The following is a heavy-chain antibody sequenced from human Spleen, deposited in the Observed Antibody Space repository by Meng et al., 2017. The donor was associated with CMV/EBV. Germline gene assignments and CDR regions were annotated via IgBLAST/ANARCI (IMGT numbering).Heavy chain of an antibody. J-gene: IGHJ4*02. Sequence: SETLSLTCTVSGGSISSYYWSWIRQPPGKGLEWIGYIYYSGSTNYNPSLKSRVTISVDTPKNQFSLKLSSVTAADTAVYYCAREDGSGSYDYWGQGTLVTVSS. CDR3: AREDGSGSYDY. CDR2: IYYSGST. V-gene: IGHV4-59*01. D-gene: IGHD3-10*01. CDR1: GGSISSYY.